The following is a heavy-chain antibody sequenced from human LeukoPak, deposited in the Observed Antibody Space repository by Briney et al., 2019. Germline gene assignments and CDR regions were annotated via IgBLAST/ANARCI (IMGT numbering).Heavy chain of an antibody. CDR1: VYTLTELS. D-gene: IGHD6-13*01. J-gene: IGHJ4*02. V-gene: IGHV1-24*01. CDR3: ATTEYSSSWSLYYFDY. CDR2: FDPEDGET. Sequence: ASVKVSCKVSVYTLTELSIHWVRQAPGKGLEWMGDFDPEDGETIYAQKFQGKVTMTEATSTDTAYMELSSLRSEDTAVYYCATTEYSSSWSLYYFDYWGQGTLVTVSS.